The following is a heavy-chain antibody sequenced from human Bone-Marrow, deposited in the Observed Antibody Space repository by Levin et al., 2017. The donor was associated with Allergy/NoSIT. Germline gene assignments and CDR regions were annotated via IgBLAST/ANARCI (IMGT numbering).Heavy chain of an antibody. CDR2: ISYDGSNK. Sequence: GESLKISCAASGFTFSSYALHWVRQAPGKGLDWVALISYDGSNKYYADSVKGRFTISRDNSKNTLYLQMNSLRAEDTALYYCARAPDSSGTHNWFDPWGQGTLVTVSS. CDR1: GFTFSSYA. CDR3: ARAPDSSGTHNWFDP. J-gene: IGHJ5*02. D-gene: IGHD3-22*01. V-gene: IGHV3-30-3*01.